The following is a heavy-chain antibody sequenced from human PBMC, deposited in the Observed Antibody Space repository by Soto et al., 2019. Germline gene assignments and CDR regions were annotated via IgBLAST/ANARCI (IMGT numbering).Heavy chain of an antibody. CDR2: INPNSGGT. V-gene: IGHV1-2*04. CDR3: ARVVLVPAAPEGVANWFDP. J-gene: IGHJ5*02. D-gene: IGHD2-2*01. Sequence: VASVEVCCKASGYTFTGYYMHWVRQAPGQGLEWMGWINPNSGGTNYAQKFQGWVTITRDTSASTAYMELSSLRSEDTAVYYCARVVLVPAAPEGVANWFDPWGQGTLVTVSS. CDR1: GYTFTGYY.